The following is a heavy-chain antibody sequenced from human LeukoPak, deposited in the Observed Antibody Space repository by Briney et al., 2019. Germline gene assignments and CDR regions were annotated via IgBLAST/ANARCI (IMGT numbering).Heavy chain of an antibody. Sequence: PSETLSLTCTVSGGSISSYYWSWIRQPPGKGPEWIGYIYTSGSTNYNPSLKSRVTISVDTSKNQFSLKPSSVTAADTAVYYCARHVAVAGPIDYWGQGTLVTVSS. J-gene: IGHJ4*02. CDR2: IYTSGST. D-gene: IGHD6-19*01. CDR1: GGSISSYY. V-gene: IGHV4-4*09. CDR3: ARHVAVAGPIDY.